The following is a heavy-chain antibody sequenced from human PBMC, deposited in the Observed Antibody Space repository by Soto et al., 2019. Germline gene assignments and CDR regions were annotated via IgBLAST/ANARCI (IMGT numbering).Heavy chain of an antibody. V-gene: IGHV4-30-2*01. D-gene: IGHD2-15*01. CDR1: GGSISSGGYS. CDR3: ARGVEGVVVAATYYFDY. Sequence: QLQLQESGSGLVKPSQTLSLTCAVSGGSISSGGYSWSWIRQPPGKGLEWIGYIYHSGSTYYNPSLKSRVTISVDRSKNQFSLKLSSVTAADTAVYYCARGVEGVVVAATYYFDYWGQGTLVTVSS. J-gene: IGHJ4*02. CDR2: IYHSGST.